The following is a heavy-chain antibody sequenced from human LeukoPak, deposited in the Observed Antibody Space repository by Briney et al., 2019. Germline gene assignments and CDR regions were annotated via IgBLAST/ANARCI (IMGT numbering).Heavy chain of an antibody. CDR2: ISYDGSNK. D-gene: IGHD6-13*01. CDR1: GFTFSSYG. V-gene: IGHV3-30*18. J-gene: IGHJ4*02. CDR3: AKGPVSGYSSSWYRYFFDY. Sequence: GGSLRLSCAASGFTFSSYGMHWVRQAPGKGLERVAVISYDGSNKYYADSVKGRFTISRDNSKNTLYLQMNSLRAEDTAVYYCAKGPVSGYSSSWYRYFFDYWGQGTLVTVSS.